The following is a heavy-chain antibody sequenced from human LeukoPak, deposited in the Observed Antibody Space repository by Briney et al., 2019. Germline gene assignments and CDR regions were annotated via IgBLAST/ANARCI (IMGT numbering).Heavy chain of an antibody. CDR3: ARDSPPVRDYYYAMDV. J-gene: IGHJ6*02. Sequence: SETLSLTCTVSGGSISSGDYYWSWIRQPLGKGLEWIGYIYYSGSTYYTPSLKSRVSISVDTSKNQFSLKLSSVTAADTAVYFCARDSPPVRDYYYAMDVWGQGTTITVSS. V-gene: IGHV4-30-4*01. CDR1: GGSISSGDYY. D-gene: IGHD6-6*01. CDR2: IYYSGST.